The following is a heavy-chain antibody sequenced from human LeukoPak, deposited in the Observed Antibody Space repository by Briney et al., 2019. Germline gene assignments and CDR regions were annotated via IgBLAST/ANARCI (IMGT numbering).Heavy chain of an antibody. CDR1: GGSISSGSYY. CDR3: ARSSGWHIFDY. D-gene: IGHD6-25*01. V-gene: IGHV4-61*02. J-gene: IGHJ4*02. Sequence: PSQTLSLTCTVSGGSISSGSYYWSWIRQPAGKGLEWIGRIYTSGSTNYNPPLKSRVTISVDTSKNQFSLKLSSVTAADTAVYYCARSSGWHIFDYWGQGTLVTVSS. CDR2: IYTSGST.